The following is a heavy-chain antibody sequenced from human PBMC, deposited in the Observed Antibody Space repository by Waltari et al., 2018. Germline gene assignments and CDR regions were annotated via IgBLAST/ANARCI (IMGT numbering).Heavy chain of an antibody. CDR2: INHSGRT. Sequence: QVQLQQWGAGLLKPSETLSLTCAVYGGSFSGYYWSWIRQPPGKGLEWIGEINHSGRTNYNPSLKSRVTISVDTSKNQFSLKLSSGTAADTAVYYCARGVRQDCSSTSCYYYFDYWGQGTLVTVSS. D-gene: IGHD2-2*01. V-gene: IGHV4-34*01. CDR3: ARGVRQDCSSTSCYYYFDY. J-gene: IGHJ4*02. CDR1: GGSFSGYY.